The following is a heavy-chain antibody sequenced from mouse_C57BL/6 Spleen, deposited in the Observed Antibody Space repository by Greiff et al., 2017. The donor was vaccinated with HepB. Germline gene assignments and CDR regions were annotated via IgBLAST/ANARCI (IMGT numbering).Heavy chain of an antibody. D-gene: IGHD1-1*01. CDR3: ARITTVVLDY. CDR2: IYPGDGDT. J-gene: IGHJ2*01. V-gene: IGHV1-82*01. CDR1: GYAFSSSW. Sequence: VQVVESGPELVKPGASVKISCKASGYAFSSSWMNWVKQRPGKGLEWIGRIYPGDGDTNYNGKFKGKATLTADKSSSTAYMQLSSLTSEDSAVYFCARITTVVLDYWGQGTTLTVSS.